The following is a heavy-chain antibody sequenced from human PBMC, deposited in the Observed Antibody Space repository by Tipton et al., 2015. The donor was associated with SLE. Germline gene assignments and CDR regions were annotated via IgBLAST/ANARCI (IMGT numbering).Heavy chain of an antibody. CDR3: TRIQSSAWTDYYGMDV. CDR1: GGSFSGDY. CDR2: ISHSGTT. Sequence: TLSLTCAVYGGSFSGDYWNWIRQPPGKGLEWIGEISHSGTTNYNPSLKSRVTISLDTSKNQFSLKVSSVSAADTAVYYCTRIQSSAWTDYYGMDVGGQGTSVTVSS. D-gene: IGHD5-18*01. J-gene: IGHJ6*02. V-gene: IGHV4-34*01.